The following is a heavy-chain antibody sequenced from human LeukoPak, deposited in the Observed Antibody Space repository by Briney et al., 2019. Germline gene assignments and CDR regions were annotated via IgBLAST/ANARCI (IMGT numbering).Heavy chain of an antibody. J-gene: IGHJ4*02. Sequence: PGGSLRLSCAASGFTVSSNYMSGVRPAPGKGLGWGSVIYSGGSTYYADTVKGRFTISRDNSKNTLYLQMNSLRAEDTAVYYCARGDPFGSGPSPAYFDYWGQGTLVTVSS. V-gene: IGHV3-53*01. CDR3: ARGDPFGSGPSPAYFDY. D-gene: IGHD3-10*01. CDR2: IYSGGST. CDR1: GFTVSSNY.